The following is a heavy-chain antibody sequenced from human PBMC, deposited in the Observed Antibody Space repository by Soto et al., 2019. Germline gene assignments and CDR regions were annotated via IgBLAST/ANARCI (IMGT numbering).Heavy chain of an antibody. CDR3: IRDKDSSDYGLDH. J-gene: IGHJ4*02. V-gene: IGHV3-15*01. Sequence: EVQLVESGGGSVQPGGSLRVSCAVSGFSVSDTWMNWVRQAPGKGLEWVGRISTDGTSDYGAPVRDRFFISRDESQNTLYSQMHGLKSEDTAVYYCIRDKDSSDYGLDHWGQGTLVTVSS. CDR1: GFSVSDTW. D-gene: IGHD4-17*01. CDR2: ISTDGTS.